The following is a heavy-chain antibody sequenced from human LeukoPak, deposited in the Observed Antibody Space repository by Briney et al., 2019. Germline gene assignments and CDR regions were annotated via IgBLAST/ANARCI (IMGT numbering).Heavy chain of an antibody. Sequence: ASVKVSCKASGYTFTSYYMHWVRQAPGQGLEWMGIINPSGGSTSYAQKFQGRVTMTRDTSTSTVYMELSSLRSEDTAVYYCARGVDDGSPRYIGEQWLCNWFDPWAREPWSPSPQ. CDR1: GYTFTSYY. J-gene: IGHJ5*02. V-gene: IGHV1-46*01. D-gene: IGHD6-19*01. CDR2: INPSGGST. CDR3: ARGVDDGSPRYIGEQWLCNWFDP.